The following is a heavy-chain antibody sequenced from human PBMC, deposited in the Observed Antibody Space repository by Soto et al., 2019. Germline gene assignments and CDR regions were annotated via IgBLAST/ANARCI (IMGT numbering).Heavy chain of an antibody. CDR3: ARDGDWYYYGSGSYRPLDY. Sequence: ASVKVSCKASGGTFSSYPMHWVRQAPGQRLEWMGWINTGNGNTKYSQKFQGRVTITRDTSASSAYMELSSLRSEDTAVYYCARDGDWYYYGSGSYRPLDYWGQGTVVTVSS. V-gene: IGHV1-3*04. D-gene: IGHD3-10*01. J-gene: IGHJ4*02. CDR1: GGTFSSYP. CDR2: INTGNGNT.